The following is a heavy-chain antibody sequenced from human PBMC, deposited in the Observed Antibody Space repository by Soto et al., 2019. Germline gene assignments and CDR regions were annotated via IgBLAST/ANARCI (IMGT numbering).Heavy chain of an antibody. CDR3: ARSTSSKRAWFDP. D-gene: IGHD2-2*01. V-gene: IGHV4-59*08. CDR1: GGSISSYY. Sequence: QVQLQESGPGLVKPSETLSLTCTVSGGSISSYYWSWIRQPPGKGLEWIGYIYYSGSTNYNPSLTSRVTISVDTSKNQFSLKLSSVTAADTAVYYCARSTSSKRAWFDPWGQGTLVTVSS. J-gene: IGHJ5*02. CDR2: IYYSGST.